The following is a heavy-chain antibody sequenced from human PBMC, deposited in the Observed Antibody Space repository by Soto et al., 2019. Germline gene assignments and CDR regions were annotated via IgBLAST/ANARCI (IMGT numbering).Heavy chain of an antibody. CDR3: ARVYRFLEWSCMDV. CDR1: GGTFSSYA. J-gene: IGHJ6*02. Sequence: GASVKVSCKASGGTFSSYAISWVRQAPGQGLEWMGGIIPIFGTANYAQKFQGRVTITADKSTSTAYMELSSLRSEDTAVYYCARVYRFLEWSCMDVWGQGTTVTVSS. V-gene: IGHV1-69*06. CDR2: IIPIFGTA. D-gene: IGHD3-3*01.